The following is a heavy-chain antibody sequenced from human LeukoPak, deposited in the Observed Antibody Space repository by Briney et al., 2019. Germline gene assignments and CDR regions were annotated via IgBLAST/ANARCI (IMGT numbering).Heavy chain of an antibody. CDR2: ISPTGYTI. CDR3: ARLGYHGSGSFDY. CDR1: AFSFSSYE. D-gene: IGHD3-10*01. J-gene: IGHJ4*02. Sequence: PGGSLRLSCAASAFSFSSYEMNWVRQAPGQGLEWVSYISPTGYTIYYADSVKGRFTISRDSAKNSLYLQMSSLRAEDTAVYYCARLGYHGSGSFDYWGQGTLVTVSS. V-gene: IGHV3-48*03.